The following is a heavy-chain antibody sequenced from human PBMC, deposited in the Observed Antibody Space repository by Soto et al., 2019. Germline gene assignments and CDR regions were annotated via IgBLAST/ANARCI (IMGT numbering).Heavy chain of an antibody. J-gene: IGHJ4*02. CDR3: AGILSDSSGYDLAY. CDR1: GYSISSGYY. D-gene: IGHD3-22*01. CDR2: IYHSGST. Sequence: SETLSLTCAVSGYSISSGYYWGWIRQPPGKGLEWLGRIYHSGSTYYNPSLKSRVTISVDTSKNQFSLKLSSVTAADTGVYYCAGILSDSSGYDLAYWGQGTLVTVSS. V-gene: IGHV4-38-2*01.